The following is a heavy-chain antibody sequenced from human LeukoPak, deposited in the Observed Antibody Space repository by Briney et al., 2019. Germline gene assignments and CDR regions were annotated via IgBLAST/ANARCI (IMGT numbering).Heavy chain of an antibody. CDR3: ARISVITPRDYFDY. CDR2: IYYSGTT. J-gene: IGHJ4*02. V-gene: IGHV4-39*01. D-gene: IGHD4-23*01. CDR1: GGSISSSGYY. Sequence: SETLPLTCTVSGGSISSSGYYWGWIRQPPGKGLEWIGSIYYSGTTYYNPSLRGRVTISVDTSKNQFSLKLSSVTAADTAVYYCARISVITPRDYFDYWGQGTLLTVSS.